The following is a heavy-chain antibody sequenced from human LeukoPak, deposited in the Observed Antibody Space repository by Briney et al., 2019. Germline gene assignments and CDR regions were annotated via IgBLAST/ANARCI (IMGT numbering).Heavy chain of an antibody. Sequence: SVKVSCKASGGTFSSYAISWVRQAPGQGLEWMGGIIPIFGTANYAQKFQGRVTITTDESTSTAYMELSSLRSEDTAVYYCASVGYSSSWSYYMDVWGKGTTVTVSS. CDR2: IIPIFGTA. CDR1: GGTFSSYA. D-gene: IGHD6-13*01. CDR3: ASVGYSSSWSYYMDV. J-gene: IGHJ6*03. V-gene: IGHV1-69*05.